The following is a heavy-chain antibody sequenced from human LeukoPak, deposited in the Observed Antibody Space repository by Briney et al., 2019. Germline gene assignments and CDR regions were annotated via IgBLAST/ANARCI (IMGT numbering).Heavy chain of an antibody. CDR2: IYYSGST. V-gene: IGHV4-30-4*08. J-gene: IGHJ3*02. D-gene: IGHD3-10*01. CDR3: ARGNIGVYDAFDI. Sequence: PSETLSLTCTVSGGSISSGDYYWSWIRQPPGKGLEWIGYIYYSGSTYYNPSLKSRVTISVDTSKNQFSLKLSSVTAADTAVYYCARGNIGVYDAFDIWGQGTMVTVSS. CDR1: GGSISSGDYY.